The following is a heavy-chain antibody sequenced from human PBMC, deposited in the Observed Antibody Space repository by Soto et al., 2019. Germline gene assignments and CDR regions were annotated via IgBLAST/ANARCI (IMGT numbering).Heavy chain of an antibody. D-gene: IGHD3-10*01. J-gene: IGHJ4*02. CDR3: ARAYITMVRGVPRHEYHLSY. Sequence: SQTLSLTCAISGDSVSSNSAAWNWIRQSPSRGLEWLGRTYYRSKWYNDYAVSVKSRITINPDTSKNQFSLQLNSVTPEDTAVYYCARAYITMVRGVPRHEYHLSYCAQGTLVIVSS. CDR1: GDSVSSNSAA. V-gene: IGHV6-1*01. CDR2: TYYRSKWYN.